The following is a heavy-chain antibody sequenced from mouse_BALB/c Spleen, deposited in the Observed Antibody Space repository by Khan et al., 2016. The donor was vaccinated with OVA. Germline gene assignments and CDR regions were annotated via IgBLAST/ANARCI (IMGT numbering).Heavy chain of an antibody. D-gene: IGHD3-1*01. CDR2: INPSSGYT. V-gene: IGHV1-4*01. J-gene: IGHJ2*01. CDR3: ARKSTRASY. Sequence: VQLKESGAELVKPGASVKMSCKASGYTFTSYTMHWVKQRPGQGLEWIGYINPSSGYTKYNQKFKDKVTLTADKSSSTAYMQLSSLTSEDSAVYYCARKSTRASYWGQGTTLTVSS. CDR1: GYTFTSYT.